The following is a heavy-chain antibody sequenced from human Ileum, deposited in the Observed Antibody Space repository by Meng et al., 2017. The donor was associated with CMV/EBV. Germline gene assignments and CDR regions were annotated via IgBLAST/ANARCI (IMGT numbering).Heavy chain of an antibody. D-gene: IGHD3-16*01. CDR3: ATDGEKLIPTRY. CDR2: VSPFSGNT. V-gene: IGHV1-18*01. Sequence: HLGQPGAEGREPGDPGQVSCKASESPLTPHGITWVRQAPGQGLEWMGWVSPFSGNTNYAQKLQGRVTMTTDTSTNTAYMELRSLRSDDTAMYYCATDGEKLIPTRYWGQGTLVTVSS. J-gene: IGHJ4*02. CDR1: ESPLTPHG.